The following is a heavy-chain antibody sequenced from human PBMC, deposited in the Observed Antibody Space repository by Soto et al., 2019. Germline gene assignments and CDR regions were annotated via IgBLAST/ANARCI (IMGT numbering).Heavy chain of an antibody. J-gene: IGHJ6*02. CDR1: GYTFTGYY. CDR2: INPNSGGT. CDR3: ARGGELGYYYNGMDV. V-gene: IGHV1-2*04. D-gene: IGHD3-16*01. Sequence: ASVKVSCKASGYTFTGYYMHWVRQAPGQGLEWMGWINPNSGGTNYAQKFQGWVTMTRDTSISTAYMELSRLRSDDTAVYYCARGGELGYYYNGMDVWGQGTTVTVSS.